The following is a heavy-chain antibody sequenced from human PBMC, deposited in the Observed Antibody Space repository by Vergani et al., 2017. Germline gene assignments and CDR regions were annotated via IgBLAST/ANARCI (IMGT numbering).Heavy chain of an antibody. V-gene: IGHV5-51*03. CDR1: GYSFTSYW. J-gene: IGHJ5*02. D-gene: IGHD2-2*02. CDR2: IYPGDSDT. Sequence: EVQLVQSGAEVKKPGESLKISCKGSGYSFTSYWIGWVRQMPGKGLEWMGIIYPGDSDTRDSPSFQGQVTISADKSISTAYLQWSSLKASDTAMYYCARIPPHNGECSSTSGYTGWFDPWGQGTLVTVSS. CDR3: ARIPPHNGECSSTSGYTGWFDP.